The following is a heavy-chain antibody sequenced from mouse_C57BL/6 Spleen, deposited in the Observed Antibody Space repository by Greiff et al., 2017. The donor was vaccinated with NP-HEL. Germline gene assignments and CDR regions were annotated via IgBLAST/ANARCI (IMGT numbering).Heavy chain of an antibody. CDR1: GFNIKDDY. CDR2: IDPENGDT. Sequence: DVQLQESGAELVRPGASVKLSCTASGFNIKDDYMHWVKQRPEQGLEWIGWIDPENGDTEYASKFQGKATITADTSSNTAYLQLSSLTSEDTAVYYCTTGDYSNYFDYWGQGTTLTVSS. V-gene: IGHV14-4*01. D-gene: IGHD2-5*01. J-gene: IGHJ2*01. CDR3: TTGDYSNYFDY.